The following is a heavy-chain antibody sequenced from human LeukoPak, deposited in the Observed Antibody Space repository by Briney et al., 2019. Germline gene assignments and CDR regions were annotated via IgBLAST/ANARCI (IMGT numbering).Heavy chain of an antibody. CDR3: ARAGITGTAIPNWFDP. D-gene: IGHD1-7*01. CDR1: GFTFSSYS. V-gene: IGHV3-48*04. J-gene: IGHJ5*02. Sequence: PGGSLRLSCAASGFTFSSYSMNWVRQAPGKGLEWVSYISSSSTIYYADSVKGRFTISRDNAKNSLYLQMNSLRAEDTAVYYCARAGITGTAIPNWFDPWGQGTLVTVSS. CDR2: ISSSSTI.